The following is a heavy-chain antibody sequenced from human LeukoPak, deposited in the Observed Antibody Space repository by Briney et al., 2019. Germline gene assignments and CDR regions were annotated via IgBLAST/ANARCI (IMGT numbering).Heavy chain of an antibody. CDR3: AREGYYDSSGYYYPRYFDY. J-gene: IGHJ4*02. D-gene: IGHD3-22*01. Sequence: PGGSLRLSCAASGFTFDDYGMSWVRQAPGKGLEWVSGINWNGGSTGYADSVKGRFTISRDNAKNSLYLHMNSLRAEDTALYYCAREGYYDSSGYYYPRYFDYWGQGTLVTVSS. CDR2: INWNGGST. CDR1: GFTFDDYG. V-gene: IGHV3-20*04.